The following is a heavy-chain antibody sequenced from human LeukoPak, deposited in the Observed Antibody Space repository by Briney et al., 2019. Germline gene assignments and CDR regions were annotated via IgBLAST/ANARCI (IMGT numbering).Heavy chain of an antibody. J-gene: IGHJ5*02. CDR2: IYYSGST. D-gene: IGHD5-18*01. V-gene: IGHV4-59*08. CDR1: GGSFSNYY. Sequence: KPSETLSLTCTVSGGSFSNYYWSWIQQPPGKGLEWIGYIYYSGSTNYNPSLKSRVTISVDTSKNQFSLNLSSVTAADTAVYYCARHPTALVSYGFDPWGQGTLVTVSS. CDR3: ARHPTALVSYGFDP.